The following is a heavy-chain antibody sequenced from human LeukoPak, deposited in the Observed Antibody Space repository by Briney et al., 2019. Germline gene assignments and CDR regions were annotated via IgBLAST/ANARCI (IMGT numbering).Heavy chain of an antibody. CDR2: IYYSGST. D-gene: IGHD3-22*01. Sequence: SETLSLTCTVSGGSISSSSYYWGWIRQPPGKGLEWIGSIYYSGSTYYNPSLKSRVTISVDTSKNQFSLKLSSVTAAGTAVYYCARADSGYYYFDYWGQGTLVTVSS. V-gene: IGHV4-39*07. CDR3: ARADSGYYYFDY. CDR1: GGSISSSSYY. J-gene: IGHJ4*02.